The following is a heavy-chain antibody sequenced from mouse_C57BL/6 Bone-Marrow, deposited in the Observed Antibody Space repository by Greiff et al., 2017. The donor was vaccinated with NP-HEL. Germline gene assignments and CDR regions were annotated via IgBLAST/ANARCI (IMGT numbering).Heavy chain of an antibody. V-gene: IGHV3-5*01. Sequence: EVQLVESGPGLVKPSQTVFLTCTVTGISITTGNYRWSWIRQFPGNKLKWIGYIYYSGTITYNPSLTSRTTITRDTPKNQFFLEMNSLTAEDTATYYCARERGYGNYFDYWGQGTTLTVSS. D-gene: IGHD2-1*01. CDR2: IYYSGTI. CDR1: GISITTGNYR. CDR3: ARERGYGNYFDY. J-gene: IGHJ2*01.